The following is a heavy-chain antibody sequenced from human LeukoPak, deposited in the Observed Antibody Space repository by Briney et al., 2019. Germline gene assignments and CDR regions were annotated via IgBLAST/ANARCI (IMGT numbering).Heavy chain of an antibody. CDR3: AELGITMIGGV. J-gene: IGHJ6*04. V-gene: IGHV3-48*01. CDR2: ISSSSTTI. CDR1: GFTFSTYS. D-gene: IGHD3-10*02. Sequence: GGSLRLSCAASGFTFSTYSMNWVRQAPGGGLEWVSYISSSSTTIFYADSVKGRFTISRDNAKNSLYPQMNSLRAEDTAVYYCAELGITMIGGVWGKGTTVTISS.